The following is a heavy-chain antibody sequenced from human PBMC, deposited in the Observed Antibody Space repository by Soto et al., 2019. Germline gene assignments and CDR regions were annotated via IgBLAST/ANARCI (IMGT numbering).Heavy chain of an antibody. CDR1: GYPFTSYA. V-gene: IGHV1-3*01. CDR3: ARGALTTLDYYYGMDV. D-gene: IGHD4-4*01. CDR2: INAGNGNT. J-gene: IGHJ6*01. Sequence: GSVKVSFNSCGYPFTSYAMHLVRQAPGQRLEWMGWINAGNGNTKYSQKFQGRVTITRDTSASTAYMELSSLRSEDTAVYYCARGALTTLDYYYGMDVWGQGTPVTVSS.